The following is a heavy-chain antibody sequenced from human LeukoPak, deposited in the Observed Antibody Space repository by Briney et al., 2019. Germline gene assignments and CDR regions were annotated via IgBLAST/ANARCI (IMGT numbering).Heavy chain of an antibody. D-gene: IGHD1-26*01. Sequence: SETLSLTCTVSGGSMRNYYWRWLRQPAGKGLEWIGRISNSGSTNYNLVHESRVTMSVDTSKKQFSVRLSSVTAADTAMYYCAREAGASSFRPLDCWGQGVLVSVSS. CDR1: GGSMRNYY. CDR2: ISNSGST. CDR3: AREAGASSFRPLDC. J-gene: IGHJ4*02. V-gene: IGHV4-4*07.